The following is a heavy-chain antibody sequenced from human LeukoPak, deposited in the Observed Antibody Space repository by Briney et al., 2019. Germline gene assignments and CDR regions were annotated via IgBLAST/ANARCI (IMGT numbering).Heavy chain of an antibody. CDR1: GFTFSSYS. Sequence: PGGSLRLSCAASGFTFSSYSMNWVRQAPGKGLEWVSYINSSSSTIYYADSVKGRFTISRDNAKNSLYLQMNSLRAEDTAVYYCARDLNYFGSWGQGTLVTVSS. CDR3: ARDLNYFGS. V-gene: IGHV3-48*01. J-gene: IGHJ4*02. CDR2: INSSSSTI.